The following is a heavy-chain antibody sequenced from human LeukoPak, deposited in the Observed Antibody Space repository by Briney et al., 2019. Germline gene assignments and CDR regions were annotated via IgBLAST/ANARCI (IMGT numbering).Heavy chain of an antibody. D-gene: IGHD3-3*01. CDR2: VKSKTDGTT. Sequence: GRTLRLSCVVSGFTFTNAWMSRVRQAPERGLEWGGRVKSKTDGTTDYAAPVKGRFIISRDDSKNTLYLQMNGLKTEDTALYYCTTGVTIFGVARQVRDYWGQGTLVTVPS. CDR3: TTGVTIFGVARQVRDY. J-gene: IGHJ4*02. V-gene: IGHV3-15*01. CDR1: GFTFTNAW.